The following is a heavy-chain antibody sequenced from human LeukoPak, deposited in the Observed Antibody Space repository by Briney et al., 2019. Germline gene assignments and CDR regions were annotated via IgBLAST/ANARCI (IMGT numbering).Heavy chain of an antibody. CDR3: ARGHGDYTGWSFAS. Sequence: GASVKVSCKASGGTFSSYAISWVRQAPGQGLEWMGGIIPIFGTANYAQKFQGRVTITADESTSTAYMELSSLRSEDTAVYYCARGHGDYTGWSFASWGQGTLVTVSS. D-gene: IGHD4-17*01. CDR2: IIPIFGTA. CDR1: GGTFSSYA. J-gene: IGHJ4*02. V-gene: IGHV1-69*13.